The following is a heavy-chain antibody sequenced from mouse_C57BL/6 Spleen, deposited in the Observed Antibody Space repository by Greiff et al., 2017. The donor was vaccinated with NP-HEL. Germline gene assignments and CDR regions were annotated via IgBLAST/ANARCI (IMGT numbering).Heavy chain of an antibody. J-gene: IGHJ4*01. V-gene: IGHV5-16*01. CDR2: INYDGSST. CDR3: ARVNLYAMDY. CDR1: GFTFSDYY. Sequence: EVKLVESEGGLVQPGSSMKLSCTASGFTFSDYYMAWVRQVPEKGLEWVANINYDGSSTYYLDSLKSRFIIARDNAKNILYLQMSSLKSEETATYYCARVNLYAMDYWGQGTSVTVSS.